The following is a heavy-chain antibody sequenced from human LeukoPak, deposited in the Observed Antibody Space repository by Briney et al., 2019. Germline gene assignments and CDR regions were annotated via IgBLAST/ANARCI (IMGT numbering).Heavy chain of an antibody. Sequence: GGSLRLSCAASGFTFSSYGMHWVRQAPGKGLEWVAVISYDGSNKYYADSVKGRFTISRDNSKNTLYLQMNSLRAEDTAVYYCAKDILPGRHYDSSGYLDYWGQGTLVTVSS. CDR3: AKDILPGRHYDSSGYLDY. CDR1: GFTFSSYG. CDR2: ISYDGSNK. J-gene: IGHJ4*02. V-gene: IGHV3-30*18. D-gene: IGHD3-22*01.